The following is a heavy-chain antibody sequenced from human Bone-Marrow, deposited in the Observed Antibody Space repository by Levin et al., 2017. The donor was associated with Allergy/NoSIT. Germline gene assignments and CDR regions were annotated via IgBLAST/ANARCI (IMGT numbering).Heavy chain of an antibody. V-gene: IGHV3-23*01. Sequence: PGGSLRLSCAASGFTFSSYAMTWVRQAPGKGLEWVSTISGSGRSTDYADSLKGRFIISRDNSKDTLYLQMNGLRAEDTAVYYCAKDVGFGTILAVTGTVDYMDVWGIGTTVTVSS. CDR2: ISGSGRST. CDR3: AKDVGFGTILAVTGTVDYMDV. J-gene: IGHJ6*03. D-gene: IGHD1-20*01. CDR1: GFTFSSYA.